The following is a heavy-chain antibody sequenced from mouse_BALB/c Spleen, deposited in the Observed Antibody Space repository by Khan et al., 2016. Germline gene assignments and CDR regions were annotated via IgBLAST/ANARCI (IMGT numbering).Heavy chain of an antibody. CDR2: IRNKAGGYTT. D-gene: IGHD4-1*01. CDR1: GFTFTDYY. Sequence: EVELVESGGGLVQTGGSLRLSCATSGFTFTDYYMTWVRQPPGKALEWLGFIRNKAGGYTTEYSASVKGRFTISRDNSQSILYLQMNTLRAEDSATYYCASLTGTIAYRGQGTLVTVSA. CDR3: ASLTGTIAY. J-gene: IGHJ3*01. V-gene: IGHV7-3*02.